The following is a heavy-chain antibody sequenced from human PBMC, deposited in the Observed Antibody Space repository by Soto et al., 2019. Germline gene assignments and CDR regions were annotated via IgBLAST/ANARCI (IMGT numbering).Heavy chain of an antibody. CDR1: GFTFSNAW. Sequence: GGSLRLSCAASGFTFSNAWMSWVRQAPGKGLEWVGRIKSKTDGVTTDYAAHLKGRFTISRDDSKNTPHLPMNSLKTEDTAAYYFPSPRATWIQLWVAFDIWGQGTMVTVSS. J-gene: IGHJ3*02. D-gene: IGHD5-18*01. V-gene: IGHV3-15*01. CDR3: PSPRATWIQLWVAFDI. CDR2: IKSKTDGVTT.